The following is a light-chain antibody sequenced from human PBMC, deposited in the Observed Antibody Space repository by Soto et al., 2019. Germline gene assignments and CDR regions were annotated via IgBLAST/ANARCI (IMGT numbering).Light chain of an antibody. CDR2: GAS. CDR3: QQRSDWPPIT. V-gene: IGKV3D-20*02. Sequence: DIVMTQSPATLSVSPLERSTLSFISRQSVRNNLAWYQQKPGQAPRLLMYGASRRPTGIPDRFSGSGSGTDFTLTISRLEPEDFAVYYCQQRSDWPPITFGQGTRLEIK. CDR1: QSVRNN. J-gene: IGKJ5*01.